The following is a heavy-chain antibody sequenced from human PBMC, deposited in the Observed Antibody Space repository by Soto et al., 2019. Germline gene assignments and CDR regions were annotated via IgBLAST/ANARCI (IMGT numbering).Heavy chain of an antibody. D-gene: IGHD2-2*02. CDR1: GFTFSSYG. CDR2: ISYDGSNK. V-gene: IGHV3-30*18. J-gene: IGHJ4*02. CDR3: AKDRAPIVVVPAAILDY. Sequence: PGGSLRLSCAASGFTFSSYGMHRVRQAPGKGLEWVAVISYDGSNKYYADSVKGRFTISRDNSKNTLYLQMNSLTAEDTAVYYCAKDRAPIVVVPAAILDYWGQGTLVTVSS.